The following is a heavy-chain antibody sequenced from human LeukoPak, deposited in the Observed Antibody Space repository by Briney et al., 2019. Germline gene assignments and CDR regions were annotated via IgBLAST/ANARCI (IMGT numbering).Heavy chain of an antibody. CDR1: GGSFSVYL. J-gene: IGHJ4*02. Sequence: PSETLSLTCAVYGGSFSVYLWSWIRPPPGEGLEWMGEIYQSGSTNYNQSLKSRVTISVDTSKNQSSLKLNSVTAADTAVYYCARVEGSCRGAGCFPFSFDDWGQGNLVTVSS. CDR3: ARVEGSCRGAGCFPFSFDD. CDR2: IYQSGST. V-gene: IGHV4-34*01. D-gene: IGHD2-15*01.